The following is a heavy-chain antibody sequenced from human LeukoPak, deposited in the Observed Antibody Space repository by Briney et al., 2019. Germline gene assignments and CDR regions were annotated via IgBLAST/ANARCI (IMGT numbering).Heavy chain of an antibody. CDR1: GFTFSNYS. CDR3: ARDEYDILTDYDY. V-gene: IGHV3-21*01. D-gene: IGHD3-9*01. Sequence: GGSLRLSCAASGFTFSNYSMNWVRQAPGKGLEWVSSIGTTGSYILYADSVKGRFTISRDNAKNTLYLQMNSLRAEDTAVYYCARDEYDILTDYDYWGQGILVTVSS. CDR2: IGTTGSYI. J-gene: IGHJ4*02.